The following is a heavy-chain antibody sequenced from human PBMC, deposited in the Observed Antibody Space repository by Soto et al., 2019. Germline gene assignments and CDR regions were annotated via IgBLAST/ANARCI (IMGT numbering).Heavy chain of an antibody. CDR2: ISGSGGST. J-gene: IGHJ6*02. V-gene: IGHV3-23*01. D-gene: IGHD5-18*01. Sequence: GGSLRLSCAASGFTFSSYAMSWVRQAPGKGLEWVSAISGSGGSTYYADSVKGRFTISRDNSKNTLYLQMNSLRAKDTAVYYCAKDLPSSYGSYYYYGMDVWGQGTTVTVSS. CDR1: GFTFSSYA. CDR3: AKDLPSSYGSYYYYGMDV.